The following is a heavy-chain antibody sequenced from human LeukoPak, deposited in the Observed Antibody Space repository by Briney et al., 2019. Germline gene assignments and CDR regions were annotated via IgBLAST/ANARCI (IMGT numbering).Heavy chain of an antibody. CDR2: IYTSGST. J-gene: IGHJ6*03. D-gene: IGHD3-10*01. CDR1: GGSISSYY. Sequence: PSETLSLTCTVSGGSISSYYWSWIRQPAGKGLEWIGRIYTSGSTNYNPSLKSRVTMSVDTSKNQFSLKLSSVTAADTAVYYCARGIYGSDPGYYYYYYMDVWGKGTTVTISS. CDR3: ARGIYGSDPGYYYYYYMDV. V-gene: IGHV4-4*07.